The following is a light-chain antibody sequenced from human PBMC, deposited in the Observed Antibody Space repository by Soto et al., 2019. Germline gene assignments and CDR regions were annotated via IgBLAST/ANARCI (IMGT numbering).Light chain of an antibody. V-gene: IGKV1-5*01. Sequence: RLTQSPSSLSASVGDTVTISCRASQDISTYLDWYQHKPGKAPTLLIFGASSLHNGVPPRFAGSGSGSEFTLTINRLQPDDFATYYCQHYTLYSAPFGQGTRV. J-gene: IGKJ5*01. CDR1: QDISTY. CDR2: GAS. CDR3: QHYTLYSAP.